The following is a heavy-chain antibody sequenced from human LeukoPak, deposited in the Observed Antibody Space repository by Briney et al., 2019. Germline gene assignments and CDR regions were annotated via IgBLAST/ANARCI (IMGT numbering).Heavy chain of an antibody. CDR2: IKQDGSEK. CDR3: ARIPWPEYSSSWYVEDYFDY. D-gene: IGHD6-13*01. J-gene: IGHJ4*02. Sequence: GGSLRLSCAASGFTFRSYWMRWVRQAPGKGLKWVANIKQDGSEKYYVDSVKGRFTISRDNAKNSLYLQMNSLRAEDTAVYYCARIPWPEYSSSWYVEDYFDYWGQGTLVTVSS. CDR1: GFTFRSYW. V-gene: IGHV3-7*01.